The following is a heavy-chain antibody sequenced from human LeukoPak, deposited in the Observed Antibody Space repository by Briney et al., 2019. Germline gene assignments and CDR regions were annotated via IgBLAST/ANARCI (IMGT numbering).Heavy chain of an antibody. CDR2: IRWSRGSI. D-gene: IGHD6-19*01. Sequence: SLRLPCAASGFTYDDYAMHGLRDAPGEAVEWGSGIRWSRGSIGYADSVKGRFTISRDNAKNSLYLQMNSLRAEDMALYYCAKDLGSSGWYPGFDYWGQGTLVTVSS. V-gene: IGHV3-9*03. CDR1: GFTYDDYA. J-gene: IGHJ4*02. CDR3: AKDLGSSGWYPGFDY.